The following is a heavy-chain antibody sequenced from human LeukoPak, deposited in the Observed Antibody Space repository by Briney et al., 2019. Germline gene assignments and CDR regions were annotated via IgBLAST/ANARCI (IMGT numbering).Heavy chain of an antibody. J-gene: IGHJ5*02. Sequence: PSETLSLTCAVYGGSFSGYYWSWIRQPPGKGLEWIGEINHSGSTNYNPSLKSRVTISVDTSKNQFSLKLSSVTAADTAVYYCARDRDSYGLGWFDPWGQGTLVTVSS. CDR1: GGSFSGYY. CDR2: INHSGST. V-gene: IGHV4-34*01. CDR3: ARDRDSYGLGWFDP. D-gene: IGHD5-18*01.